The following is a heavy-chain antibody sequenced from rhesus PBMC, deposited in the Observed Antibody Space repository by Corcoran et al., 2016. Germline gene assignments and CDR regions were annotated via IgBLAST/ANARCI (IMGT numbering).Heavy chain of an antibody. Sequence: QVKLQQWGEGLVKPSETLSLTCAVYGGSISGYYYLSWIRQAPGKGLEWIGNIDGNSASTNSNPSLKNRVTISKDTSKNQFSLKLSSVTAADTAVYYCARGLAAARNYWGQGVLVTVSS. CDR2: IDGNSAST. D-gene: IGHD6-25*01. J-gene: IGHJ4*01. CDR3: ARGLAAARNY. V-gene: IGHV4-73*01. CDR1: GGSISGYYY.